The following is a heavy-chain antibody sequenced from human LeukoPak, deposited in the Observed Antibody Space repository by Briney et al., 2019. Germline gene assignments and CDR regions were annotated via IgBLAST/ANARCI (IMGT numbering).Heavy chain of an antibody. CDR2: INPSGGST. J-gene: IGHJ6*04. D-gene: IGHD3-10*01. CDR1: GYTFTSYY. CDR3: ARDGSPMVRGVISYYYYGMDV. Sequence: ASVKVSCKASGYTFTSYYMHWVRQAPGQGLEWMGIINPSGGSTSYAQKFQGRVTMTRGTSTSTVYMELSSLRSEDTAVYYCARDGSPMVRGVISYYYYGMDVWGKGTTVTVSS. V-gene: IGHV1-46*01.